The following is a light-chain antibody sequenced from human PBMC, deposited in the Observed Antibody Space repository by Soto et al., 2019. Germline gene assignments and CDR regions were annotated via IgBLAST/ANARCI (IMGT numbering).Light chain of an antibody. CDR2: DTS. V-gene: IGLV7-46*01. CDR3: SLSYSGVRV. Sequence: QAVVTQEPSVTVSPGGTVTLTCDSSAGTVTSTHYPYWFQQKPGQVPRALIYDTSGKHSWTPARFSGSLLGGKTALIIAGAQPEDAAEYYWSLSYSGVRVFGGGTKLTV. CDR1: AGTVTSTHY. J-gene: IGLJ3*02.